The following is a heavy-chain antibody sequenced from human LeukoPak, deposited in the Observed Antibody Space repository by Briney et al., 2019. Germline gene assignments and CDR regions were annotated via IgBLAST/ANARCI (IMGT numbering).Heavy chain of an antibody. J-gene: IGHJ4*02. CDR1: GGSISSYY. V-gene: IGHV4-59*12. Sequence: NTSETLSLTCTVSGGSISSYYWSWIRQPPGKGLEWIGYIYYSGSTNYNPSLKSRVTISVDTSKNQFSLKLSSVTAADTAVYYCARGSTTGFDYWGQGTLATVSS. CDR2: IYYSGST. CDR3: ARGSTTGFDY. D-gene: IGHD5/OR15-5a*01.